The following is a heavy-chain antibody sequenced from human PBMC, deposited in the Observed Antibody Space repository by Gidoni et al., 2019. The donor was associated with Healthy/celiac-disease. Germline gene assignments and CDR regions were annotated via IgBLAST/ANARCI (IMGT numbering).Heavy chain of an antibody. D-gene: IGHD1-1*01. Sequence: QVQLQQWGAGLLKPSETLSLTCAVYGGSFSGYYWSWIRQPPGKGLEWIGEINHSGSTNYNPSLKSRVTISVDTAKNQFSLKLSSVTAADTAVYYCARVRGFNWDISDYWGQGTLVTVSS. J-gene: IGHJ4*02. CDR2: INHSGST. CDR1: GGSFSGYY. V-gene: IGHV4-34*01. CDR3: ARVRGFNWDISDY.